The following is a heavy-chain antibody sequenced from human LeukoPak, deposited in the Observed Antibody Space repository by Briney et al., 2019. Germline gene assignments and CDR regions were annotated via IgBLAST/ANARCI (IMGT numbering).Heavy chain of an antibody. V-gene: IGHV4-59*12. CDR3: ARDVGYASDY. CDR1: GGSISSYY. CDR2: IYHSGST. J-gene: IGHJ4*02. Sequence: PSETLSLTCTVSGGSISSYYWSWIRQPPGKGLEWIGYIYHSGSTYYNPSLKSRVTISVDRSKNQFSLKLSSVTAADTAVYYCARDVGYASDYWGQGTLVTVSS. D-gene: IGHD1-1*01.